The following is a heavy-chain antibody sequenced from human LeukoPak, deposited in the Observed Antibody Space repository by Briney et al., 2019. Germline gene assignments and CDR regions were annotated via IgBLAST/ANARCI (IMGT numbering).Heavy chain of an antibody. CDR2: IIPIFGTA. J-gene: IGHJ6*02. D-gene: IGHD3-10*01. CDR3: VVRGVKNYYYYGMDV. CDR1: GGTFSSYA. V-gene: IGHV1-69*13. Sequence: CSSVKISCKASGGTFSSYAISWVRQAPGQGLEWMGGIIPIFGTANYAQKFQGRVTITADESTSTAYMELSSLRSEDTAVYYCVVRGVKNYYYYGMDVWGQGTAVAVSS.